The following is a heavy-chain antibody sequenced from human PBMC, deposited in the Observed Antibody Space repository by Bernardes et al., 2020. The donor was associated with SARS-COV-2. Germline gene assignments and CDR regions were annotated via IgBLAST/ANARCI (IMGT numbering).Heavy chain of an antibody. Sequence: GSLRLSCAASGFTFSDYWMTWVRQAPGKGLEWVANINKDGSEKYYVDSVRGRFTISRDNAKNSLYLQMNSLRAEDTAVYYCARDRGDWGQGALVTVSS. D-gene: IGHD3-16*01. V-gene: IGHV3-7*03. J-gene: IGHJ4*02. CDR1: GFTFSDYW. CDR2: INKDGSEK. CDR3: ARDRGD.